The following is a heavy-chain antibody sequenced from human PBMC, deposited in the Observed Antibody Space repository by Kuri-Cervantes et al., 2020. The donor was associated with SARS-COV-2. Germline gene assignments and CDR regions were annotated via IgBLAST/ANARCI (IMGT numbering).Heavy chain of an antibody. CDR1: GRSFSGYY. D-gene: IGHD3-22*01. CDR2: INHSGST. CDR3: AREFRYYDSSGYYGHAFDI. Sequence: ESLKISCAVYGRSFSGYYWSWIRQPPGKGLEWIGEINHSGSTNYNPSLKSRVTISVDTSKNQFSLKLSSVTAAGTAVYYCAREFRYYDSSGYYGHAFDIWGQGTMVTVSS. V-gene: IGHV4-34*01. J-gene: IGHJ3*02.